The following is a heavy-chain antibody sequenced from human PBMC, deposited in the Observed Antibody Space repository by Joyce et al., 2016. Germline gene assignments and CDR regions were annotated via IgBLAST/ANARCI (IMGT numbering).Heavy chain of an antibody. CDR3: ARSSYTNGIFDY. J-gene: IGHJ4*02. V-gene: IGHV3-21*01. CDR1: GFTFSSYS. Sequence: EVQLVESGGGLVKPGGSLRLSCAASGFTFSSYSMSWVRQGPGKGMELVSALSSSSSYIKYTDSVKGRFTISRDNAKNSLYLQMNSLRVEDTAVYYCARSSYTNGIFDYWGQGTLVTVSS. D-gene: IGHD2-8*01. CDR2: LSSSSSYI.